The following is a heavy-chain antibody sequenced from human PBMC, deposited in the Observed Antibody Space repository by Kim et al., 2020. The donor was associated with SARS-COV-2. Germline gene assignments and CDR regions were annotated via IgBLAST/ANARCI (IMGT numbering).Heavy chain of an antibody. V-gene: IGHV3-23*01. CDR1: GFTFNSNV. J-gene: IGHJ5*01. CDR2: IRCRGDGT. D-gene: IGHD3-10*01. CDR3: AKLKTMLQGVNYFDS. Sequence: GGSLRLSCATSGFTFNSNVMAWVRQAPGKGLNWVSAIRCRGDGTFYADSVKGRFTISRDISENTLYLQMNSLRVEDTAIYYCAKLKTMLQGVNYFDSWGQGTPVAVSA.